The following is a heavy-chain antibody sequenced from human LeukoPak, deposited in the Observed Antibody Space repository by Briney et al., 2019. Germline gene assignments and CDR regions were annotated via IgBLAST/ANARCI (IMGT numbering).Heavy chain of an antibody. Sequence: GGSLRLSCAASGFTFSSYGMHWVRQAPGKGLEWVAVIWYDGSNKYYADSVKGRFTISRDNSKNTLYLQMNSLRAEDTAVYYCAKSGWLQSFGIDYWGQGTLVTVSS. V-gene: IGHV3-33*06. CDR1: GFTFSSYG. CDR2: IWYDGSNK. D-gene: IGHD5-24*01. J-gene: IGHJ4*02. CDR3: AKSGWLQSFGIDY.